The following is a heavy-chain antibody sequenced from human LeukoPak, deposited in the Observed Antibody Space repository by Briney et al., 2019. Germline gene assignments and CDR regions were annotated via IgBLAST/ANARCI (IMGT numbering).Heavy chain of an antibody. CDR3: AKDVRLRGYSEYENFDY. J-gene: IGHJ4*02. D-gene: IGHD5-12*01. CDR2: ISGSGGST. CDR1: GFTFSSYG. V-gene: IGHV3-23*01. Sequence: PGGSLRLSCAASGFTFSSYGMSWVRQAPGKGLEWVSAISGSGGSTYYADSVKGRFTISRDNSKNTLYLQMNSLRAEDTAVYYCAKDVRLRGYSEYENFDYWGQGTLVTVSS.